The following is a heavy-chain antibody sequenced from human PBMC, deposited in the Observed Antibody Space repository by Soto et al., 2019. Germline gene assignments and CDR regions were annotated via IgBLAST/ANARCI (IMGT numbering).Heavy chain of an antibody. CDR2: VNPAGSAS. V-gene: IGHV3-74*01. CDR1: GFTFSNYW. Sequence: EVQLVESGGGLAQPGGSLRLSCVGSGFTFSNYWVHWVRQVPGKGPVWVSRVNPAGSASSYADFVQGRFTVSRDNAKNTIYLEMNSLSADDTAVYYCATGGYSYGWGYWGQGTLVTVSS. CDR3: ATGGYSYGWGY. J-gene: IGHJ4*02. D-gene: IGHD5-18*01.